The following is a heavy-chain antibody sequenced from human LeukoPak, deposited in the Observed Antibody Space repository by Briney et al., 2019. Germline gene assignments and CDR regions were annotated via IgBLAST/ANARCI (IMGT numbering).Heavy chain of an antibody. CDR3: ARAEGYIKMGD. CDR2: IYHSGST. D-gene: IGHD3-16*01. V-gene: IGHV4-30-2*01. J-gene: IGHJ4*02. Sequence: PSQTLSLTCAVSGGSISSGGYSWSWIRQPPGKGLEWIGYIYHSGSTYYNPSLKSRVTISVDRSKNQFSLRLRSVTAADTAVYFCARAEGYIKMGDWGRGTLVTVSS. CDR1: GGSISSGGYS.